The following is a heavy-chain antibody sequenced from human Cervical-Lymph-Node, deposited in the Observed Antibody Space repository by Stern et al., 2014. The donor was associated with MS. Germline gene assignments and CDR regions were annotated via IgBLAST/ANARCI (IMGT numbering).Heavy chain of an antibody. V-gene: IGHV3-30*01. CDR1: GYTFSSYP. CDR3: ATPVAAVTTYY. Sequence: VQLVESGGGVVQPGRSLRLSCAASGYTFSSYPMHWVRQAPGTGLEWVAVISYDGSTKNYAESVKGRFTISRDNSKNTVYLQMNSLRADDTAVYYCATPVAAVTTYYWGQGTLVTVSS. J-gene: IGHJ4*02. CDR2: ISYDGSTK. D-gene: IGHD4-17*01.